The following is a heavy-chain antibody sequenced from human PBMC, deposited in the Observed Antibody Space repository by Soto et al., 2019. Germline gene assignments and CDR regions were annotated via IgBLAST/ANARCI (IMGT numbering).Heavy chain of an antibody. V-gene: IGHV4-34*01. Sequence: QVQLQQWGAGLLKPSETLSLTCAVFGGSVNSGNYYWSWIRQPPGKGLEWIGEMSHSGGTHFNPSLNSRVTISVDTSKNQFSLKMSSVTAADTALYYCARVERATATTVVDAFDIWGPGTMVTVSS. CDR3: ARVERATATTVVDAFDI. D-gene: IGHD1-1*01. CDR1: GGSVNSGNYY. CDR2: MSHSGGT. J-gene: IGHJ3*02.